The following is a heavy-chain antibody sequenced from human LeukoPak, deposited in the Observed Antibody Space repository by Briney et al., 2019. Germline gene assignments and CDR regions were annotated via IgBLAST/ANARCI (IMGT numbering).Heavy chain of an antibody. CDR2: ISSSGRSI. V-gene: IGHV3-21*05. J-gene: IGHJ4*02. Sequence: GGSLRLSCAASGFTFSSYGMNWVRQAPGKGLEWVSYISSSGRSILYADSVKGRFTVSRDNAKNSLYLQMNNLRVEDTAVYYCAREIPSGSYAPDYWGQGTLVTVSS. CDR1: GFTFSSYG. D-gene: IGHD3-10*01. CDR3: AREIPSGSYAPDY.